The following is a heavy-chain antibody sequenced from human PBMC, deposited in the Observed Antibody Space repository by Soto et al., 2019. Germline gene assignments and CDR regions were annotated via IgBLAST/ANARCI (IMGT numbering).Heavy chain of an antibody. J-gene: IGHJ5*02. CDR3: ARRAAYCGGDCYNNWFDP. V-gene: IGHV4-39*01. CDR1: GGSISSSSYY. Sequence: SETLSLTCTVSGGSISSSSYYWGWIRQPPGKGLEWIGSIYYSGSTYYNPSLKSRVTISVDTSKDQLSLKLSSVTAADTAVYYCARRAAYCGGDCYNNWFDPWGQGTLVTVSS. D-gene: IGHD2-21*02. CDR2: IYYSGST.